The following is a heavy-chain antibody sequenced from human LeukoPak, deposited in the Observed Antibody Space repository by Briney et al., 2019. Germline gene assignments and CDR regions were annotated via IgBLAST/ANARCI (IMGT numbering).Heavy chain of an antibody. D-gene: IGHD1-26*01. CDR2: IYYSGST. Sequence: PSETLSLTCTVSGGSISSGGYYWSWIRQHPGQGLEWIGYIYYSGSTYYNPSLKSRVTISVDTSKNQFSLKLSSVTAADTAVYYCARVYSGNYYFDYWGQGTLVTVSS. CDR1: GGSISSGGYY. CDR3: ARVYSGNYYFDY. J-gene: IGHJ4*02. V-gene: IGHV4-31*03.